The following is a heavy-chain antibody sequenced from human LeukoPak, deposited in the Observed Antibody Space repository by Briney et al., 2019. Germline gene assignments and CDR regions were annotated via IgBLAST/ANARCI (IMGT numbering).Heavy chain of an antibody. V-gene: IGHV3-74*01. D-gene: IGHD2-15*01. J-gene: IGHJ4*02. CDR2: VNTDESRT. CDR3: ARGASGSYYVDY. Sequence: GGSLRLSCAAFGFTFSSYWMHWVRQAPGKGLVWVSRVNTDESRTNYADSVKGRFTISRDNAKTTVYLQMNSLRAEDTAVYYCARGASGSYYVDYWGQGTLVTVSS. CDR1: GFTFSSYW.